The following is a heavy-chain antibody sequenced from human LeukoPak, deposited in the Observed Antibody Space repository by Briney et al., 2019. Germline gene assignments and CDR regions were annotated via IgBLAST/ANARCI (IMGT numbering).Heavy chain of an antibody. CDR3: ARMGTGGRPFDY. V-gene: IGHV3-48*03. D-gene: IGHD2-8*02. Sequence: GGSLRLSCAASGFTFSGYEMNWVRQAPGKGLECLSYISSTGSTIYNADSVKGRFTISRDNAQDSLYLQMNSLRAEDTAVYYCARMGTGGRPFDYWGQGTLVTVSS. CDR1: GFTFSGYE. J-gene: IGHJ4*02. CDR2: ISSTGSTI.